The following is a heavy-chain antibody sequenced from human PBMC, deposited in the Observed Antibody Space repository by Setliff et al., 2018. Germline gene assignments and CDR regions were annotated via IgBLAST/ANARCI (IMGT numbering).Heavy chain of an antibody. CDR3: AHRGGYGAGSLYYFDV. V-gene: IGHV2-5*02. CDR2: IYWDDVE. D-gene: IGHD3-10*01. CDR1: GFSPTPPGMA. Sequence: ESGPTLVNPTQTLTLTCNFSGFSPTPPGMAVGWIRQPPGKALEWLALIYWDDVERFSPSLQTRLTITKDISKNQVVLKMTNMDPVDTATYYCAHRGGYGAGSLYYFDVWGQGTLVTVSS. J-gene: IGHJ4*02.